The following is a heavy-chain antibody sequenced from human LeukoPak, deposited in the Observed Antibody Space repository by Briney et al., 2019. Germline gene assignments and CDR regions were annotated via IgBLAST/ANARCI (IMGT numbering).Heavy chain of an antibody. Sequence: SGTLSLTCAVSGGSISSSSYYWGWIRQPPGKGLEWIGSIYYSGSTYYNPSLKSRVTISVDTSKNQFSLKLSSVTAADTAVYYCARDVVVALWFGEFSLTHDYWGQGTLVTVSS. CDR2: IYYSGST. D-gene: IGHD3-10*01. V-gene: IGHV4-39*07. CDR1: GGSISSSSYY. J-gene: IGHJ4*02. CDR3: ARDVVVALWFGEFSLTHDY.